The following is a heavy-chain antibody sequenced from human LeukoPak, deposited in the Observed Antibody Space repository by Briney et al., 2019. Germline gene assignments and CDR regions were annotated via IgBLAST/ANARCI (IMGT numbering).Heavy chain of an antibody. V-gene: IGHV3-21*06. CDR1: GFLFSSHS. CDR2: IGNSVNYI. J-gene: IGHJ4*02. Sequence: GGSLRLSCTASGFLFSSHSMNWVRQAPGEGLQWVSSIGNSVNYIHYADSVKGRFTISRDDAKNSLYLQMDSLRAEDTALYYCARVPSGTYPSFYFDHWGQGSLVTVSS. CDR3: ARVPSGTYPSFYFDH. D-gene: IGHD1-26*01.